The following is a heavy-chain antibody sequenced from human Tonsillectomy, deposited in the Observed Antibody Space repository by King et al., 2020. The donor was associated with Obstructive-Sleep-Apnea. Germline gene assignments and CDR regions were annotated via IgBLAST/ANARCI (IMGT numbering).Heavy chain of an antibody. CDR2: IKNDGSGI. CDR3: AREWIRSGWPVDH. J-gene: IGHJ4*02. V-gene: IGHV3-74*01. D-gene: IGHD6-19*01. CDR1: GFTFSSHW. Sequence: VQLVESGGGVVQSGGSLRLSCAASGFTFSSHWMHWVRHVPGKGLVWVSRIKNDGSGIIYADSVKGRFTISRDNTKNTLYLQMNSLRAEDTAVYYCAREWIRSGWPVDHWGQGTLVTVSS.